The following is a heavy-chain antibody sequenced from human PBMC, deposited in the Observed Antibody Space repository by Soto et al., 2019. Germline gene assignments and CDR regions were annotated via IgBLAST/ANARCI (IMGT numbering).Heavy chain of an antibody. CDR3: AKDGNSGSHDY. J-gene: IGHJ4*02. Sequence: LRLSCVASGFTFSYAMSWVRQAPGKGLEWVSAISGSGGSTYYADSVKGRFTISRDNSKNTLYLQMNSLRAEDTAVYYCAKDGNSGSHDYWGQGTLVTVSS. D-gene: IGHD2-21*01. V-gene: IGHV3-23*01. CDR2: ISGSGGST. CDR1: GFTFSYA.